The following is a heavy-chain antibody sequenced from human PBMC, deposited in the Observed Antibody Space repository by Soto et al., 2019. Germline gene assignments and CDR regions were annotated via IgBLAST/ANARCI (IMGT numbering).Heavy chain of an antibody. CDR2: IHTGGKT. D-gene: IGHD3-10*01. CDR3: ATGGSKRVRGAIVEVFHLEF. J-gene: IGHJ4*02. Sequence: QLVESGGGLIQPGGSLRLSCAASGFTVTRNYMTWVRLAPGKGLECVSTIHTGGKTYYTDSVKGRFTGSRDESKNTLCLQRSTLRVEDTGVYYCATGGSKRVRGAIVEVFHLEFWGRGTVVTVSS. CDR1: GFTVTRNY. V-gene: IGHV3-53*02.